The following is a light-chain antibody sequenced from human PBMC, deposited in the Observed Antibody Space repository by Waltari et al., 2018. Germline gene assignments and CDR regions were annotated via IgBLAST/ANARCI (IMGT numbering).Light chain of an antibody. V-gene: IGLV2-14*01. CDR2: DVS. J-gene: IGLJ2*01. CDR3: SSQSSNDVVL. CDR1: SNDVGGYNS. Sequence: QSALTQPASVSGSPGQSVTIFCAGTSNDVGGYNSVSWYQEYPGQAPRVIIYDVSDRPSGVSDRFSGSKSGNTASLNISGLQAEDEADYYCSSQSSNDVVLFGGGTKLTVL.